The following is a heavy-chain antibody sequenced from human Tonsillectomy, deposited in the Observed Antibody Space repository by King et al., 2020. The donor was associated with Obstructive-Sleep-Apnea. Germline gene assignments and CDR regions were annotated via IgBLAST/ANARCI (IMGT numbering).Heavy chain of an antibody. Sequence: VQLVESGGGVVQPGRSLRLSCAASGFTFSSYTMHWVRQAPGKGLEWVAVISYDGSNKYYGDSVKGRFTISRDNSKNTLCLQVNSLRAEDTAVYYCAREGFCSHTSCYDYWGQGTLVTVSS. J-gene: IGHJ4*02. D-gene: IGHD2-2*01. CDR2: ISYDGSNK. V-gene: IGHV3-30*04. CDR3: AREGFCSHTSCYDY. CDR1: GFTFSSYT.